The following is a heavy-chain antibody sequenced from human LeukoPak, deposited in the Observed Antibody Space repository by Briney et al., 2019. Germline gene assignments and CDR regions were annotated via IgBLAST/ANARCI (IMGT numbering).Heavy chain of an antibody. CDR2: IHYSGAT. D-gene: IGHD3-3*01. J-gene: IGHJ4*02. Sequence: SETLSLTCTVSGDSISGYFWSWIRQTPGKGLEWIGYIHYSGATNYNPSLKSRVTMSVDTSKDQFSLKLSSVTAADTAVYYCARDVGYDFWSGTFDYWGQGTLVTVSS. V-gene: IGHV4-59*12. CDR3: ARDVGYDFWSGTFDY. CDR1: GDSISGYF.